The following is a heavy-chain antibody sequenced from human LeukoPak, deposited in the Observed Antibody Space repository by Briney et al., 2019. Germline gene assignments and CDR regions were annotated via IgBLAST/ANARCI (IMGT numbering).Heavy chain of an antibody. CDR1: GGSISSSSYY. V-gene: IGHV4-39*07. D-gene: IGHD2-21*01. Sequence: SETLSLTCTVSGGSISSSSYYWGWIRQPPGKGLEWIGSIYHSGSTNYNPSLKSRVTISVDTSKNQFSLKLSSVTAADTAVYYCAGGVKRAMANGFAPGGRGTLV. J-gene: IGHJ5*02. CDR3: AGGVKRAMANGFAP. CDR2: IYHSGST.